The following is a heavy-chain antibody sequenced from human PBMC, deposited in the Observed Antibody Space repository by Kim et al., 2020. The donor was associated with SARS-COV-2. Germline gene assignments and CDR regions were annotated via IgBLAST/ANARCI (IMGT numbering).Heavy chain of an antibody. Sequence: ASVKVSCKASGYTFTSYDINWVRQATGQGLEWMGWMNPNSGNTGYAQKFRGRVTMTRNTSISTAYMELSSLRSEDTAVYYCARGRGSKQWLSTVRFDPWGQGTLVTVSS. J-gene: IGHJ5*02. D-gene: IGHD6-19*01. V-gene: IGHV1-8*01. CDR1: GYTFTSYD. CDR3: ARGRGSKQWLSTVRFDP. CDR2: MNPNSGNT.